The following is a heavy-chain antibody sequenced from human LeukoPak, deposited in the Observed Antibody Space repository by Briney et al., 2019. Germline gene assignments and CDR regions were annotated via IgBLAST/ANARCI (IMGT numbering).Heavy chain of an antibody. CDR2: ISGSGGST. D-gene: IGHD3-10*01. V-gene: IGHV3-23*01. J-gene: IGHJ5*02. CDR1: GFTFSSYS. Sequence: PGGSLRLSCAASGFTFSSYSMNWVRQAPGKGLEWVSAISGSGGSTYYADSVKGRFTISRDNSKNTLYLQMNSLRAEDTAVYYCAKDLWFGEENWFDPWGQGTLVTVSS. CDR3: AKDLWFGEENWFDP.